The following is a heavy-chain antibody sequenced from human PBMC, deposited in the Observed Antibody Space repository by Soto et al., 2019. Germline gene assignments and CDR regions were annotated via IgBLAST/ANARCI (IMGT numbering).Heavy chain of an antibody. CDR1: GYTLTELS. CDR3: ATDKLGYCSGGSCYGINAFDI. J-gene: IGHJ3*02. CDR2: FDPEDGET. D-gene: IGHD2-15*01. V-gene: IGHV1-24*01. Sequence: ASVKVSCKVSGYTLTELSMHWVRQAPGKGLEWMGGFDPEDGETIYAQKFQGRVTMTEDTSTDTAYMELSSLRSEDTAVYYCATDKLGYCSGGSCYGINAFDIWGQGTMVTVSS.